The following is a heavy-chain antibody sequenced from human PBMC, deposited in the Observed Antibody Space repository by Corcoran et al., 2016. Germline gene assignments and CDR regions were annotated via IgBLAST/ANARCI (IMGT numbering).Heavy chain of an antibody. V-gene: IGHV4-59*01. D-gene: IGHD6-13*01. Sequence: QVQLQESGPGLVKPSETLSLNCTVYGGSITGYYWSWIRQPPGKGLEWIGYIYYSGSTNYNPSLKSRVTISVDTSKNQFSLKLTSVTAADTAVYYCARDGPGTAAAAGVDYWGQGTLVTVSS. J-gene: IGHJ4*02. CDR2: IYYSGST. CDR3: ARDGPGTAAAAGVDY. CDR1: GGSITGYY.